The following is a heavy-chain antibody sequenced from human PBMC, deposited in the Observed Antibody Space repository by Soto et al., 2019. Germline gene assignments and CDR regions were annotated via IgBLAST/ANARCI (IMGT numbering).Heavy chain of an antibody. D-gene: IGHD2-8*01. Sequence: GESLKISCKGSGYRFSSYWIAWVRQMPGKGLEWMGIIYPGDSDTIYSPSFQGQVTFSADKSTSNAYLQWSSLKASDTAMYYCARQGSNGAYYYYGMDVWGQGTTVTVSS. V-gene: IGHV5-51*01. CDR3: ARQGSNGAYYYYGMDV. CDR2: IYPGDSDT. CDR1: GYRFSSYW. J-gene: IGHJ6*02.